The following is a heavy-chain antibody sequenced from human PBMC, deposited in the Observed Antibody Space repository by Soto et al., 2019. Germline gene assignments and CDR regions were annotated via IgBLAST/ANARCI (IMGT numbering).Heavy chain of an antibody. V-gene: IGHV4-39*01. CDR1: GASISVHSYY. J-gene: IGHJ5*02. CDR2: SYYSGTT. CDR3: ARHTRNQFDP. Sequence: PSETLSLTCTVSGASISVHSYYWTWIRQPPGKGLEWIGSSYYSGTTYFNPSLKSRATISVDTSKSQFSLKLSSVTAADTAVYYCARHTRNQFDPWGQGTLVTVSS.